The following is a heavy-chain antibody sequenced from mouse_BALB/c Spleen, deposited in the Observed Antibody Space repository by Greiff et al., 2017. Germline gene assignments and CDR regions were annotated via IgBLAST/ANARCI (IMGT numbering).Heavy chain of an antibody. CDR3: ARGGYGNLLAY. Sequence: EVKLVESGGGLVQPGGSRKLSCAASGFTFSSFGMHWVRQAPEKGLEWVAYISSGSSTIYYADTVKGRFTISRDNPKNTLFLQMTSLRSEDTAMYYCARGGYGNLLAYWGQGTLGTVSA. V-gene: IGHV5-17*02. CDR2: ISSGSSTI. CDR1: GFTFSSFG. J-gene: IGHJ3*01. D-gene: IGHD2-10*02.